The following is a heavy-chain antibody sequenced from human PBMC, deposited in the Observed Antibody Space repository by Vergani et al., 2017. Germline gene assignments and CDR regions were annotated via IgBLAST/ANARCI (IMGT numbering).Heavy chain of an antibody. CDR1: GFTFSSYA. V-gene: IGHV3-23*04. J-gene: IGHJ5*02. D-gene: IGHD5-12*01. Sequence: VQLVESGGGVVQPGGSLRLSCAASGFTFSSYAMSWVRQAPGKGLEWVSAISGSGGSTYYADSVKGRFTISRDNSKNTLYLQMNSLRAEDTAVYYCAKDPSDSGYGPGWFDPWGQGTLVTVSS. CDR2: ISGSGGST. CDR3: AKDPSDSGYGPGWFDP.